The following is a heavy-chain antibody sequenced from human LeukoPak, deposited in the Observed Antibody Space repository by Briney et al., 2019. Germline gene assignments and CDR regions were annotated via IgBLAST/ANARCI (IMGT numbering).Heavy chain of an antibody. J-gene: IGHJ6*02. Sequence: GGSLRLSCAASGFTFSSYATSWVRQAPGKGLEWVSAISGSGGSTYYADSVKGRFTISRDNSKNTLYLQMNSLRAEDTAVYYCAKHGGFYYYGMDVWGQGTTVTVSS. CDR1: GFTFSSYA. V-gene: IGHV3-23*01. CDR3: AKHGGFYYYGMDV. CDR2: ISGSGGST. D-gene: IGHD3-10*01.